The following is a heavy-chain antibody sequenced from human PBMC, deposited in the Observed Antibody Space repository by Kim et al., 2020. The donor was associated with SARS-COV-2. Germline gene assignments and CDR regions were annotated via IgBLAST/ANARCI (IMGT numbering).Heavy chain of an antibody. D-gene: IGHD3-3*01. CDR1: GFTFSSYG. CDR3: AKDMGTYDFWSGYYTTAINF. J-gene: IGHJ4*02. V-gene: IGHV3-30*18. CDR2: ISYDGSNK. Sequence: GGSLRLSCAASGFTFSSYGMHWVRQAPGKGLEWVAVISYDGSNKYYVDSVKGRFTISRDNSKNTLYLQMNSLRAEDTAVYYCAKDMGTYDFWSGYYTTAINFGGEETLVSVSS.